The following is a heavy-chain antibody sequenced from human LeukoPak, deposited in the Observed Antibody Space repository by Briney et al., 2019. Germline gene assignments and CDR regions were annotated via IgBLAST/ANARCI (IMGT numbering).Heavy chain of an antibody. CDR3: TREPPKNYDILTSYFDY. V-gene: IGHV3-49*04. J-gene: IGHJ4*02. D-gene: IGHD3-9*01. CDR2: IRSKAYGGTT. Sequence: GGSLRLSCTASGFTFGDYAMTWVRQAPRKGLEWVGFIRSKAYGGTTEYAASVKGRFTISRDDSKSIAYLQMNSLKTEDTAVYYCTREPPKNYDILTSYFDYWGQGTLVTVSS. CDR1: GFTFGDYA.